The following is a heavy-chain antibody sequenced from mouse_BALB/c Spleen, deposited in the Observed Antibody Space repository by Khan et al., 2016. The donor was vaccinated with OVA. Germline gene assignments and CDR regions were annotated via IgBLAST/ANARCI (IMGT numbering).Heavy chain of an antibody. V-gene: IGHV1-7*01. CDR3: ARRGLRWEFDY. J-gene: IGHJ2*01. D-gene: IGHD1-1*01. Sequence: QVQLQQSGAELAKPGASVKMSCKASGYTFINYWIFWVKQRPGQGLEWIGYINPSTGYTEYHQNFKDKATVTADKSSSTAYMQLSSLTSEDSAVYYCARRGLRWEFDYWGQGTTLTISS. CDR1: GYTFINYW. CDR2: INPSTGYT.